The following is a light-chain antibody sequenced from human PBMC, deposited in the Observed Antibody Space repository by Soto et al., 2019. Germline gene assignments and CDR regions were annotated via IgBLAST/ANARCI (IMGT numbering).Light chain of an antibody. V-gene: IGLV1-44*01. CDR2: NNN. CDR3: AALDDSLNGLV. Sequence: QSALPQPPSASGTPGQRVTISCSGSSSNIGSNTVNWYQQLPGTAPKLHIYNNNQPPSGVHDRFSGSKSGTSASLAISGLQSEDEADYYCAALDDSLNGLVFGTGTKVTVL. J-gene: IGLJ1*01. CDR1: SSNIGSNT.